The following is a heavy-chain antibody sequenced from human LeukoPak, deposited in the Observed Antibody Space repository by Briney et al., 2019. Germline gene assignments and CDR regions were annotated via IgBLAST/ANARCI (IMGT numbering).Heavy chain of an antibody. D-gene: IGHD6-13*01. V-gene: IGHV3-43*01. CDR1: GFTFDDYT. CDR2: ISWDDDST. CDR3: AKGDSSSWYNFDY. Sequence: TGGSLRLSCAASGFTFDDYTMHWVRQAPGKGLEWVSLISWDDDSTYYADSVKGRFTISRDNSKNSLYRQMNSLRTEDTALYYCAKGDSSSWYNFDYWGQGTLVTVSS. J-gene: IGHJ4*02.